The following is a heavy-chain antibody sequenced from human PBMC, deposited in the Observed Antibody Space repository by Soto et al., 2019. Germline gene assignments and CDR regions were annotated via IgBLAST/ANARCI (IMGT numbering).Heavy chain of an antibody. CDR1: GFPFTGYA. CDR3: ANSRVSMVRGLIIIPNY. J-gene: IGHJ4*02. V-gene: IGHV3-23*01. D-gene: IGHD3-10*01. Sequence: GSLRLSCAASGFPFTGYAMSWVRQAPGKGLEWVSAISGHGDATFYADSVKGRFTISRDNSKNTLYLHMNSLRAEDTALYYCANSRVSMVRGLIIIPNYWGQGTLVTVSS. CDR2: ISGHGDAT.